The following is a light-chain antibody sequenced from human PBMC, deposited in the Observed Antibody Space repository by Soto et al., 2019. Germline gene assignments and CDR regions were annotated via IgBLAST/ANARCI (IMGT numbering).Light chain of an antibody. Sequence: QSALTQPASVSGSPGQSITISCTGTSSDVGSYKLVSWYQQHPGKAPKLMTYEGTKRPSGVSNRFSGSKSGNTASLTISGLQAEDEADYYCCSYAGSSTVVVFGGGTKLTVL. CDR1: SSDVGSYKL. J-gene: IGLJ2*01. V-gene: IGLV2-23*03. CDR3: CSYAGSSTVVV. CDR2: EGT.